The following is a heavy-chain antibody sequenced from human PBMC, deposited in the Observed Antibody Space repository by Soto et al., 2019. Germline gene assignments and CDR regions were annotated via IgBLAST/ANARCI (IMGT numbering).Heavy chain of an antibody. V-gene: IGHV3-23*01. J-gene: IGHJ4*02. Sequence: SLRLSCPASGFTFSDYAMAWVRQAPGKGLEWVSTISGGSSVTYYGDSVKGRFTISRDNAKKTLFLQLNRLSAEDTATYYCAKVLSKNYYYPFDFWGQGTQVTVSS. CDR3: AKVLSKNYYYPFDF. CDR2: ISGGSSVT. D-gene: IGHD3-10*01. CDR1: GFTFSDYA.